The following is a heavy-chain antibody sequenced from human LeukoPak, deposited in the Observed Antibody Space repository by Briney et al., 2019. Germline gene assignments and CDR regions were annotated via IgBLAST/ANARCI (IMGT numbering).Heavy chain of an antibody. V-gene: IGHV4-34*01. Sequence: SETLSLTCAVYGGSFSGYYWSWIRQPPGKGLEWIGEINHSGSTNYNPSLKSRVTISVDTSKNQFSLKLSSVTAADTAVYYCARRTRDGYKKIYYYYYYMDVWGKGTTVTISS. CDR2: INHSGST. CDR1: GGSFSGYY. CDR3: ARRTRDGYKKIYYYYYYMDV. D-gene: IGHD5-24*01. J-gene: IGHJ6*03.